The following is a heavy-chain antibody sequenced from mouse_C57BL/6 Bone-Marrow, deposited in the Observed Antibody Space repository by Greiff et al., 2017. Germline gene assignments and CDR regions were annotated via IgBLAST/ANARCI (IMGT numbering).Heavy chain of an antibody. CDR1: GFTFSSYA. D-gene: IGHD2-4*01. V-gene: IGHV5-4*01. CDR2: ISDGGSYT. Sequence: EVKLQESGGGLVKPGGSLKLSCAASGFTFSSYAMSWVRQTPEKRLEWVATISDGGSYTYYPDNVKCRFTISRDNAKNNLYLQMSHLKSEDTAMYYCARDTMITTWFAYWGQGTLVTVSA. CDR3: ARDTMITTWFAY. J-gene: IGHJ3*01.